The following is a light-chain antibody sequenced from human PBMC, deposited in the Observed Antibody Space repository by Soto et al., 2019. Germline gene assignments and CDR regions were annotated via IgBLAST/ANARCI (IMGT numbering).Light chain of an antibody. CDR1: QGIGND. CDR2: LTY. CDR3: LQHNSFPRT. V-gene: IGKV1-17*01. J-gene: IGKJ1*01. Sequence: DIQMTQSPSSLFASVGDRVTITCRASQGIGNDLGWYQQKPGKAPKRLIYLTYSLQTGVPSRFSGSGSGTECTLTISSLRPQDSATHFRLQHNSFPRTFGEGAKVDIK.